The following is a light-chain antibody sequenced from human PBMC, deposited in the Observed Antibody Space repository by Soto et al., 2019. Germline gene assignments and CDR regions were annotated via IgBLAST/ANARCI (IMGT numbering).Light chain of an antibody. Sequence: DIQMTQSPSTLSASVGDRVTITCRASQSISSWLAWYQQKPGKAPKLLLYKSSILESGVPSRFSGSGSGTEVTLTISRPQPDDFATYYCQKYNSYSPLTFGGGTKVEIK. CDR1: QSISSW. CDR3: QKYNSYSPLT. J-gene: IGKJ4*02. CDR2: KSS. V-gene: IGKV1-5*03.